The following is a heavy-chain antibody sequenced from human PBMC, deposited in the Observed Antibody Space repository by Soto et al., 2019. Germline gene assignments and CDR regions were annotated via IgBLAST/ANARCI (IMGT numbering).Heavy chain of an antibody. CDR2: IGTAGDT. CDR1: GFTFSSYD. CDR3: ARSPPGGYHYYYGMDV. V-gene: IGHV3-13*04. Sequence: EVQLVESGGGLVQPGGSLRLSCAASGFTFSSYDMQWVRQATGKGLEWVSAIGTAGDTYYPGSVKGRFTISRENAKXXFDLQMNSLRAGDTAVYYCARSPPGGYHYYYGMDVWGQGTTVTVSS. J-gene: IGHJ6*02. D-gene: IGHD3-22*01.